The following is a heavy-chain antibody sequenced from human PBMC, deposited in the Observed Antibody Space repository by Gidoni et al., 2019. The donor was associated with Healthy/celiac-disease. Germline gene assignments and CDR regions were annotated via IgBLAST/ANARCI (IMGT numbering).Heavy chain of an antibody. V-gene: IGHV3-30*18. J-gene: IGHJ4*02. CDR2: IVHDGTNK. D-gene: IGHD6-19*01. CDR1: GFPLHNYV. CDR3: AKGDSSGRYGGGFFDY. Sequence: QMHLVESGGGVAQPGTPLRLSCAASGFPLHNYVMYWVRQAPGKGLEGVAVIVHDGTNKDYADSVKGRFTISRDNSKNTLYLQMNSLRPEDTAIYYCAKGDSSGRYGGGFFDYWGQGTLVTVSS.